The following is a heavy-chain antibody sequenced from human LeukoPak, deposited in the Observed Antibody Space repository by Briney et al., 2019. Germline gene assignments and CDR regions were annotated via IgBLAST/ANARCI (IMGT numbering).Heavy chain of an antibody. CDR2: IGGSGTST. CDR1: GFIFSSYA. V-gene: IGHV3-23*01. CDR3: AKVSVVAGRNAFDI. D-gene: IGHD3-22*01. Sequence: GESLRLSCAASGFIFSSYATSWVRQAPGKGLEWVSVIGGSGTSTCYADSVKGRFTISRDNSKNMLYLQMNSLRVEDTAIYYCAKVSVVAGRNAFDIWGQGTMVTVSS. J-gene: IGHJ3*02.